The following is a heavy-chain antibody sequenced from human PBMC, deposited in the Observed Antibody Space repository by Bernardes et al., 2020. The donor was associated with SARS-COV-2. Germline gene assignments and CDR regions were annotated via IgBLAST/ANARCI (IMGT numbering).Heavy chain of an antibody. Sequence: GCLRLSCAASGFTVRNTYMSWVRQAPGKGLEWVSLIYSGGSTYYADSVQGRFTISRDHSKNMLYLQMNSLTIDDTAVYYCAVRKVPKAAAQVDYWGQGTLVIVSS. CDR1: GFTVRNTY. V-gene: IGHV3-53*01. J-gene: IGHJ4*02. CDR2: IYSGGST. CDR3: AVRKVPKAAAQVDY. D-gene: IGHD2-15*01.